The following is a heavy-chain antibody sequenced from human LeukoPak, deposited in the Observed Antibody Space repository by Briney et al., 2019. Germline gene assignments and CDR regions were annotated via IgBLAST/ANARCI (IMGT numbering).Heavy chain of an antibody. Sequence: GGSLRLSCAASGFTFSGSALHWVRQASGKGLEWVGRIRSTANGYATAYAASVKGRFTISRDDSKNTAYLQMDGLKTEDTAVYYCTGNYYGSGSYADFDYWGQGTLVTVSS. V-gene: IGHV3-73*01. CDR2: IRSTANGYAT. J-gene: IGHJ4*02. CDR1: GFTFSGSA. D-gene: IGHD3-10*01. CDR3: TGNYYGSGSYADFDY.